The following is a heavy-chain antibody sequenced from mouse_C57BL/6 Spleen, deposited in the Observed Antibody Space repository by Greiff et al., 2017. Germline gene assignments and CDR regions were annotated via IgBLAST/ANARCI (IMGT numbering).Heavy chain of an antibody. J-gene: IGHJ4*01. D-gene: IGHD1-1*01. Sequence: VQLQQSGPELVKPGASVKISCKASGYTFTDYYMNWVKQSHGKSLEWIGDINPNNGGTTYTQKFKGKATLTADKSSSTAYMELRSLTSEDSAVYYCARSGYYGSNYAMDYWGQGTSVTVSS. CDR3: ARSGYYGSNYAMDY. CDR1: GYTFTDYY. CDR2: INPNNGGT. V-gene: IGHV1-26*01.